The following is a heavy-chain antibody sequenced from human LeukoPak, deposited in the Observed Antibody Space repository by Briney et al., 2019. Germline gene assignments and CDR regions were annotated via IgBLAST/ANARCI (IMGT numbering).Heavy chain of an antibody. V-gene: IGHV1-2*02. CDR3: ATHGGGYCSSTSCYFYYYYYMDV. D-gene: IGHD2-2*01. J-gene: IGHJ6*03. Sequence: GASVKVSCKASGYTFTGYYMHWVRQAPGQGLEWMGWINPNSGGTNYAQKFQGRVTMTRDTSISTAYMELSRLRSEDTAVYYCATHGGGYCSSTSCYFYYYYYMDVWGKGTTVTVSS. CDR2: INPNSGGT. CDR1: GYTFTGYY.